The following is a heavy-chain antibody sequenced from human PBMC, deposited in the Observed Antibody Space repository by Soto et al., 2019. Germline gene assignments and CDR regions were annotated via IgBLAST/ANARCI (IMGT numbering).Heavy chain of an antibody. V-gene: IGHV4-39*01. CDR2: IYYSGST. D-gene: IGHD3-22*01. Sequence: SETLSLTCTVSGGSISSGSYYWGWIRQPPGKGLEWIGSIYYSGSTYYNPSLKSRVTISVDTSKNQFSLKLSSVTAADTAVYYCASLDIRIMYYYDSSGSPGWGQGTLVTVSS. CDR1: GGSISSGSYY. J-gene: IGHJ4*02. CDR3: ASLDIRIMYYYDSSGSPG.